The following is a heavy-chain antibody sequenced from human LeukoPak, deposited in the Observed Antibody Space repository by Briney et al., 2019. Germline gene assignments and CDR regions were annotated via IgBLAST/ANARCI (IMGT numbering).Heavy chain of an antibody. CDR2: INPNSGGT. CDR3: ARDPQRSYYDSSGYNSPYFDY. V-gene: IGHV1-2*02. CDR1: GYTFTSYG. Sequence: ASVKVSCKASGYTFTSYGISWVRQAPGQGLEWMGWINPNSGGTNYAQKFQGRVTMTRDTSISTAYMELSRLRSDDTAVYYCARDPQRSYYDSSGYNSPYFDYWGQGTLVTVSS. J-gene: IGHJ4*02. D-gene: IGHD3-22*01.